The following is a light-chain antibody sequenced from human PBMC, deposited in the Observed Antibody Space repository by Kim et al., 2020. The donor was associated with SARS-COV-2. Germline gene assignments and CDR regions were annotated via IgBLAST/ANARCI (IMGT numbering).Light chain of an antibody. CDR1: SSNIGAGYD. CDR2: GNS. V-gene: IGLV1-40*01. J-gene: IGLJ1*01. Sequence: VTISCTGTSSNIGAGYDVHWYQQLPGTAPKLLIYGNSNRPSGVPDRFSGSKSGTSASLAITGLQAEDEADYYCQSYDSSLSGSRVFGTGTKVTVL. CDR3: QSYDSSLSGSRV.